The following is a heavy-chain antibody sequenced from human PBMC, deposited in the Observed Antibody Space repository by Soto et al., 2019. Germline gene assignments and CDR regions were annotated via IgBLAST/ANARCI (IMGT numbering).Heavy chain of an antibody. CDR1: GGSISSYY. CDR2: IYYSGST. Sequence: SETLSLTCTVSGGSISSYYWSWIRQPPGKGLEWIGYIYYSGSTNYNPSLKSRVTISVDTSKNQFSLKLSSVTAADTAVYYCARCETDSYYDYIWGSYRCPDAFDIWGQGTMVTVSS. J-gene: IGHJ3*02. V-gene: IGHV4-59*01. CDR3: ARCETDSYYDYIWGSYRCPDAFDI. D-gene: IGHD3-16*02.